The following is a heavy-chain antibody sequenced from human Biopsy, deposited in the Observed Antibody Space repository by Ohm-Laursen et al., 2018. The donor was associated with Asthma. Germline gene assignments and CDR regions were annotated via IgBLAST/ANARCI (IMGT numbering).Heavy chain of an antibody. CDR2: IYYSGTT. CDR1: SGSGGYMRSGNYY. CDR3: VRGSSSWHHGPFHYYYGLDV. D-gene: IGHD6-13*01. V-gene: IGHV4-39*01. J-gene: IGHJ6*02. Sequence: SDTLSLTCSLSSGSGGYMRSGNYYWGWIRQPLGKGLDWVGSIYYSGTTYYNSSLKSRVTVSEDTSKNQFSLKLTSATAADTAVYYCVRGSSSWHHGPFHYYYGLDVWGQGTTATVSS.